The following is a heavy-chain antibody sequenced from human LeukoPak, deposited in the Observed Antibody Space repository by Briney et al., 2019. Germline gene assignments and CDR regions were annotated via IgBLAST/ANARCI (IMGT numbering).Heavy chain of an antibody. CDR1: GFTFSTYN. CDR2: ITSSSSYI. V-gene: IGHV3-21*06. Sequence: GGSLRLSCAASGFTFSTYNMNWVRHAPGKGLEWISSITSSSSYIYYADSVKGRFTISRDNAKNSLYLQMNSLSPDDTAVYFCARDPYSGHYGDYYYYYMDVWGKGTTVTISS. CDR3: ARDPYSGHYGDYYYYYMDV. J-gene: IGHJ6*03. D-gene: IGHD1-26*01.